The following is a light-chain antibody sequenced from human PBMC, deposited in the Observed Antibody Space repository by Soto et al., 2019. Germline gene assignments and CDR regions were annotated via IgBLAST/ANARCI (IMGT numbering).Light chain of an antibody. CDR1: SSDVANYDF. V-gene: IGLV2-11*01. J-gene: IGLJ3*02. CDR2: DVN. CDR3: TSFTTTNIWV. Sequence: QSALTQPRSVSGSPGQSVTISCTGTSSDVANYDFVSWYQQHPGKAPKFMIYDVNKRPSGVPDRFSGSKSGNTASLIISGLQADDEADYYCTSFTTTNIWVFGGGTKVTVL.